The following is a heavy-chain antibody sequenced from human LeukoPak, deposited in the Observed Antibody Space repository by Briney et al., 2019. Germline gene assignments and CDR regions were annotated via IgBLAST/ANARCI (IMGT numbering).Heavy chain of an antibody. CDR3: APGRFLEWFLDY. CDR1: GFTFSSYG. D-gene: IGHD3-3*01. V-gene: IGHV3-30*02. Sequence: GGSLRLSCAASGFTFSSYGMHWVRQAPGKGLEWVAFIRYDGSNKYYADSVKGRFTISRDNSKNTLYLQMNSLRAEDTAVYYCAPGRFLEWFLDYWGQGTLVTVSS. J-gene: IGHJ4*02. CDR2: IRYDGSNK.